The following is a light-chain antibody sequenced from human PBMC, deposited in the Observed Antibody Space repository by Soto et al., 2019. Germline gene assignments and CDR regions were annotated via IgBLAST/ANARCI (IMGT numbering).Light chain of an antibody. J-gene: IGKJ2*01. Sequence: DIQMTRSPSSLSASVGDRVTITCQASQDISKYLNWYQQKPGKAPKLLIYDASILETGVPSRFSGGRSCTDFSFTISSRQPEDIATYYYKQYDNLPRYTFGQGTKVEIK. CDR1: QDISKY. CDR3: KQYDNLPRYT. V-gene: IGKV1-33*01. CDR2: DAS.